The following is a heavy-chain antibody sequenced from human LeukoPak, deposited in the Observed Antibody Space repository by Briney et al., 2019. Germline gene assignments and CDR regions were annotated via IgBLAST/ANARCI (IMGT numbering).Heavy chain of an antibody. V-gene: IGHV1-69*04. D-gene: IGHD1-7*01. Sequence: ASVKVSCKASGGTFSSYAISWVRQAPGQGLEWMGRIIPILGIANYAQKFQGRVTITADKSTSTAYMELSSLRSEDTAVYYCARLVTGTTRPYDNSYYYGMDVWGQGTTVTVSS. CDR2: IIPILGIA. CDR3: ARLVTGTTRPYDNSYYYGMDV. CDR1: GGTFSSYA. J-gene: IGHJ6*02.